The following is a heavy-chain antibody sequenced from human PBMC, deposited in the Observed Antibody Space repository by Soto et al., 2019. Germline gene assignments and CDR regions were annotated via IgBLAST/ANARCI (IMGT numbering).Heavy chain of an antibody. J-gene: IGHJ5*02. D-gene: IGHD1-20*01. Sequence: SETLSLTCTVSGASISVHSYYWTWIRQPPGKGLEWIGSSYYSGTTYFNPSLKSRATISVVTSKNQFSLRLTSVTAADTAIYYCTRRYNWTDNYCDPWGPGALVTVSS. CDR3: TRRYNWTDNYCDP. V-gene: IGHV4-39*01. CDR1: GASISVHSYY. CDR2: SYYSGTT.